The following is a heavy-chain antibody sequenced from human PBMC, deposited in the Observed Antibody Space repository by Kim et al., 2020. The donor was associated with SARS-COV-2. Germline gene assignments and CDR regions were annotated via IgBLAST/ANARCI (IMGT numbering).Heavy chain of an antibody. CDR2: IYYSGST. D-gene: IGHD3-10*01. CDR3: ASGPYYYGSGSLPPHWYFDL. V-gene: IGHV4-59*13. Sequence: SETLSLTCTVSGGSISSYYWSWIRQPPGKGLEWIGYIYYSGSTNYNPSLKSRVTISVDTSKNQFSLKLSSVTAADTAVYYCASGPYYYGSGSLPPHWYFDLWGRGTLVTVSS. CDR1: GGSISSYY. J-gene: IGHJ2*01.